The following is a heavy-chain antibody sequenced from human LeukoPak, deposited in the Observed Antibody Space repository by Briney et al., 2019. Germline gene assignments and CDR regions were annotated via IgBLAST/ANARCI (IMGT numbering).Heavy chain of an antibody. CDR3: AKDSGSGYPYFYYMDV. V-gene: IGHV3-9*03. CDR1: GFTFYDFA. Sequence: GGSLRLSCAASGFTFYDFAMHWVRQAPGKGLEWLSGITWNSGSIAYADSVKGRFTISRDNAKNSLYLQMYSLGAEDMALYYCAKDSGSGYPYFYYMDVWGKGTTVTVSS. D-gene: IGHD3-3*01. CDR2: ITWNSGSI. J-gene: IGHJ6*03.